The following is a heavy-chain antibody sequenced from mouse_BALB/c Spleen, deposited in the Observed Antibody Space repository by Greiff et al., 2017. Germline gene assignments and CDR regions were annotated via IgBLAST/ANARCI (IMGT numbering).Heavy chain of an antibody. CDR1: GYTFTSYW. J-gene: IGHJ3*01. Sequence: VQLQQSGAELARPGASVKLSCKASGYTFTSYWMQWVKQRPGQGLEWIGAIYPGDGDTRYTQKFKGKATLTADKSSSTAYMQLSSLASEDSAVYYCARGGYYDYDGPFAYWGQGTLVTVSA. D-gene: IGHD2-4*01. CDR3: ARGGYYDYDGPFAY. CDR2: IYPGDGDT. V-gene: IGHV1-87*01.